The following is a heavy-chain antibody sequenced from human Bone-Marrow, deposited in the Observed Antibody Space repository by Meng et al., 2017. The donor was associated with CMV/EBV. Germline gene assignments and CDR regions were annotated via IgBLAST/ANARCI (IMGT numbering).Heavy chain of an antibody. CDR1: GFTFSSYW. CDR2: IKQDGSEK. V-gene: IGHV3-7*01. D-gene: IGHD3-3*01. CDR3: ARDLTIFGGGY. Sequence: GESLKISCAASGFTFSSYWMSWVRQAPGKGLEWVANIKQDGSEKYYADSVKGRFTISRDNSKNTLYLQMNSLRAEDTAVYYCARDLTIFGGGYWGQGTLVTVSS. J-gene: IGHJ4*02.